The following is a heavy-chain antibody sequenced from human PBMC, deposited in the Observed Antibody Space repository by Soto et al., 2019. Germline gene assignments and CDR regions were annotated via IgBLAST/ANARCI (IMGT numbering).Heavy chain of an antibody. CDR3: AKVGWYSAFDI. CDR1: GYPFTHYG. Sequence: ASVKVSCKSSGYPFTHYGSTWIRQAPGQGLEWMRWIRPFNGNTNYGQTLQGRVTLTTDTSTSTVYMELRSLRSDDTAVYYCAKVGWYSAFDIWGQGTMVTVSS. CDR2: IRPFNGNT. V-gene: IGHV1-18*01. J-gene: IGHJ3*02. D-gene: IGHD6-13*01.